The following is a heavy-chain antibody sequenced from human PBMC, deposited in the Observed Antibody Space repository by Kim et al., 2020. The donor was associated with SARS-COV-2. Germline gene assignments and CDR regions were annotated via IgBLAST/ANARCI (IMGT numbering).Heavy chain of an antibody. CDR3: ARPLDSIHYWFDP. Sequence: DHGKGRFTISRDNAKNSLYLQMNSLRAEDTALYYCARPLDSIHYWFDPWGQGTLVTVSS. V-gene: IGHV3-20*03. J-gene: IGHJ5*02. D-gene: IGHD4-4*01.